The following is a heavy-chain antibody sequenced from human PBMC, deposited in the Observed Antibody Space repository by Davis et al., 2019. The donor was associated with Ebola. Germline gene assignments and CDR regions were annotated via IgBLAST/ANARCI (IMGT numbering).Heavy chain of an antibody. J-gene: IGHJ6*03. V-gene: IGHV3-7*01. CDR2: IRDDGSEK. Sequence: GGSLRLSCAASGFAFRNYWMSWVRQAPGKGLEWVATIRDDGSEKYYVDSLKGRFTISRDNARNSLFLQMSSLRHEDTAVYYCARGGRWYDIMTEASVMDVWGKGTTVTVSS. D-gene: IGHD3-9*01. CDR1: GFAFRNYW. CDR3: ARGGRWYDIMTEASVMDV.